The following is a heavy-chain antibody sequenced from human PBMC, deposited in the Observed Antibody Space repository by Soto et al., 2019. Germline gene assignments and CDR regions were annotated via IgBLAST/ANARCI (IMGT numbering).Heavy chain of an antibody. V-gene: IGHV3-48*01. CDR2: ISSSSSTI. Sequence: PGGSLRLSCAASGFTFSSYSMNWVRQAPGKGLEWVSYISSSSSTIYYADSVKGRFTISRDNAKNSLYLQMNSLRAEDTAVYYCARLEVTDAFDIWGQGTMVTVSS. CDR1: GFTFSSYS. CDR3: ARLEVTDAFDI. J-gene: IGHJ3*02. D-gene: IGHD2-21*02.